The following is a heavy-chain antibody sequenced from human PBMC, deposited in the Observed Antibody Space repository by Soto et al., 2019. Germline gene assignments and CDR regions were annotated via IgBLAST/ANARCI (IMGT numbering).Heavy chain of an antibody. CDR3: ARDYIVLMVYAIFSSPPHDAFDI. D-gene: IGHD2-8*01. V-gene: IGHV4-38-2*02. CDR1: GHSISSGYY. J-gene: IGHJ3*02. Sequence: PSETLSLTCAVSGHSISSGYYWGWIRQPPGKGLEWIGSIYHSGSTYYNPSLKSRVTISVDTSKNQFSLKLSSVTAADTAVYYCARDYIVLMVYAIFSSPPHDAFDIWGQGTMLTVPS. CDR2: IYHSGST.